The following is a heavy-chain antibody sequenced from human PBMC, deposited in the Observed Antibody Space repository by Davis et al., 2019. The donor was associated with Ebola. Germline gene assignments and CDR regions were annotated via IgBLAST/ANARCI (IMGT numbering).Heavy chain of an antibody. CDR3: ARGYYYDSSGYRWFDP. CDR2: IVVGSGNT. CDR1: GYTFTGYY. Sequence: SVKVSCKASGYTFTGYYIHWVRQAPGQGLEWTGWIVVGSGNTNYAQKFQERVTITRDMSTSTAYMELSSLRSEDTAVYYCARGYYYDSSGYRWFDPWGQGTLVTVSS. J-gene: IGHJ5*02. V-gene: IGHV1-58*02. D-gene: IGHD3-22*01.